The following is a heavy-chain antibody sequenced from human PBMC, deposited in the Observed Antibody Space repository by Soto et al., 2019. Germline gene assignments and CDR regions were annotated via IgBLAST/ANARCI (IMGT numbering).Heavy chain of an antibody. CDR1: GYTFTGYY. CDR2: INPNSGGT. CDR3: ARARMVRGVTKPDWFDP. J-gene: IGHJ5*02. Sequence: ASVKVSCKASGYTFTGYYMHWVRQAPGQGLEWMGWINPNSGGTNYAQKFQGWVTMTRDTSISTAYMELSRLRSDDTAVYYCARARMVRGVTKPDWFDPWGQGTLVTVSS. D-gene: IGHD3-10*01. V-gene: IGHV1-2*04.